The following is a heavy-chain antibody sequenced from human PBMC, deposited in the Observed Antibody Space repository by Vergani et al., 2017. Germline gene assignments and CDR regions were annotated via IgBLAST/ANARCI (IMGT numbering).Heavy chain of an antibody. CDR1: GGSISSYY. CDR2: IYYSGST. D-gene: IGHD6-13*01. CDR3: ASGYSSSWSNWFHP. V-gene: IGHV4-59*08. Sequence: QVQLQESGPGLVKPSETLSLTCTVSGGSISSYYWSWIRQPPGKGLEWIGYIYYSGSTNYNPSLKSRVTISVDTSKNQFSLKLSSVTAADTAVYYCASGYSSSWSNWFHPWGQGTLVTVSS. J-gene: IGHJ5*02.